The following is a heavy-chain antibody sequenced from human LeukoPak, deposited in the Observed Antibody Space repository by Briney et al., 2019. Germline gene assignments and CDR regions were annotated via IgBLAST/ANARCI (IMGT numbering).Heavy chain of an antibody. J-gene: IGHJ5*02. CDR2: IHYSGST. V-gene: IGHV4-38-2*02. D-gene: IGHD3-10*01. CDR1: GYSISSGYY. Sequence: SETLSLTCTVSGYSISSGYYWSWIRQPPGKGLQWIGCIHYSGSTNYNPSLKSRVTMTVDTSKSQFSLKLSSVTAADTAVYFCARSPHIWFAERGWFDPWGQGTLVTVSS. CDR3: ARSPHIWFAERGWFDP.